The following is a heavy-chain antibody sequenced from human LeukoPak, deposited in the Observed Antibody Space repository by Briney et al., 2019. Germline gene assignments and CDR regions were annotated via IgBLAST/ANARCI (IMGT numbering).Heavy chain of an antibody. Sequence: GGSLRLSCAASGFTFSSYTMNWVRQAPGKGLEWVSSISSSSSYIYYADSVKGRFTISRDNAKNSLYLQMNSLRAEDTAVYYCARDRGIVVVPAAANDAFDIWGQGTMVTV. V-gene: IGHV3-21*01. CDR2: ISSSSSYI. CDR3: ARDRGIVVVPAAANDAFDI. D-gene: IGHD2-2*01. CDR1: GFTFSSYT. J-gene: IGHJ3*02.